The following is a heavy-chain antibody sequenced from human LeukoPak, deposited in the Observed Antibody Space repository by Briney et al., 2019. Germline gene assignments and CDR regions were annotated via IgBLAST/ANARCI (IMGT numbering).Heavy chain of an antibody. J-gene: IGHJ4*02. V-gene: IGHV3-21*01. D-gene: IGHD2-2*01. CDR3: ARGRSSTSFFIDY. Sequence: GGSLRLPCAASGFTFSSYSMNWVRQAPGKGLEWVSSISSSSSYIYYADSVKGRFTISRDNAKNSLYLQMNSLRAEDTAVYYCARGRSSTSFFIDYWGQGTLVTVSS. CDR1: GFTFSSYS. CDR2: ISSSSSYI.